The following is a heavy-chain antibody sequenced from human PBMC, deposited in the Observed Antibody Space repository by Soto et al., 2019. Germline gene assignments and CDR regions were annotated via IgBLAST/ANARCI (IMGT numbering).Heavy chain of an antibody. J-gene: IGHJ5*02. CDR1: GYTFTGYY. CDR3: ARARGAYCSGGSCFRFDP. D-gene: IGHD2-15*01. V-gene: IGHV1-2*04. Sequence: QVQLVQSGAEVKKPGASVKVSCKASGYTFTGYYMHWVRQAPGQGLEWMGWINPNIGGTNYAQKFQGWVTMTRDTSISTAYMELSRLRSDDTAVYYCARARGAYCSGGSCFRFDPWGQGTLVTVSS. CDR2: INPNIGGT.